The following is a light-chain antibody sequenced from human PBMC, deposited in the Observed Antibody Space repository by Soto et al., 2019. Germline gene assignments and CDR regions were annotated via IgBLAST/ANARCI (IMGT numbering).Light chain of an antibody. CDR3: QQYGSSRT. CDR1: QSVSSSY. J-gene: IGKJ1*01. V-gene: IGKV3-20*01. Sequence: EIVLTQSPGTLSLSPGEKDTLSCRDSQSVSSSYLAWYQQKPGQAPRLLIYGASSRATGIPDRFSGSGSGTDFTLSISRLEPEDFAVYYCQQYGSSRTFGQGTKVDIK. CDR2: GAS.